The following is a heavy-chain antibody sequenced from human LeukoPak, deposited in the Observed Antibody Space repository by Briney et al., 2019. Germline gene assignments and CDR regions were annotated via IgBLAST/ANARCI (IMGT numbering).Heavy chain of an antibody. V-gene: IGHV3-23*01. J-gene: IGHJ4*02. Sequence: GGSLRLSCAASGLTISNCAMTWVRQAPGKGLEWVSGITGSGDNTYYADSVKGRFTITRDNSKNTLYLQMDSLRVDDTAVYYCARYHTSGWNYFDYWGRGTLVSVSS. CDR3: ARYHTSGWNYFDY. D-gene: IGHD6-19*01. CDR1: GLTISNCA. CDR2: ITGSGDNT.